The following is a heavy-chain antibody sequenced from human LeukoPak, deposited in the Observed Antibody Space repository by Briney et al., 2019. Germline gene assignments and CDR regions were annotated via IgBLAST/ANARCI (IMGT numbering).Heavy chain of an antibody. CDR3: ARAGSRWLPPQYYFDY. J-gene: IGHJ4*02. Sequence: GGSLRLSRAASGFTFDDYGMSWVRQAPGKGLEWVSGINWNGGSTGYADSVKGRFTISRDNAKNSLYLQMNSLRAEDTALYYCARAGSRWLPPQYYFDYWGQGTLVTVSS. V-gene: IGHV3-20*04. D-gene: IGHD5-24*01. CDR2: INWNGGST. CDR1: GFTFDDYG.